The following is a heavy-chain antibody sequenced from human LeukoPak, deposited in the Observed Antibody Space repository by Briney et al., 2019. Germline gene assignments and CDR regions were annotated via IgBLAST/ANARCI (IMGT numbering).Heavy chain of an antibody. V-gene: IGHV7-4-1*02. CDR2: INTNSGTP. Sequence: ASVKVSCKASGYTFTTYALNWVRQAPGQGLEWMGWINTNSGTPTYAQGFTGRFVFSLDTSVSTTYLQISSLKADATAVYFCATLDLVVSPDHDAFDIWGQGTMVTVSS. D-gene: IGHD4-23*01. CDR1: GYTFTTYA. CDR3: ATLDLVVSPDHDAFDI. J-gene: IGHJ3*02.